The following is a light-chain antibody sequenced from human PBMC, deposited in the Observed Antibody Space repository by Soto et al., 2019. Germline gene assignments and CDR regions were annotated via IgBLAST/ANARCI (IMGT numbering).Light chain of an antibody. CDR1: QSVSSSY. CDR3: QQYGSSPWT. J-gene: IGKJ1*01. Sequence: EIVLTQSPGTLSLSPGERATLSCRASQSVSSSYLAWYQQKPGQAPRLLIYGPSSRATGIPDRFSGSGSGTDFTLTISRLEPEDFAVYYCQQYGSSPWTFGQGTTVEIK. CDR2: GPS. V-gene: IGKV3-20*01.